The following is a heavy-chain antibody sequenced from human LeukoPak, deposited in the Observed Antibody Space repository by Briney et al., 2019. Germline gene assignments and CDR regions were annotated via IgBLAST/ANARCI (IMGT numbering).Heavy chain of an antibody. J-gene: IGHJ4*02. Sequence: ASVKVSCKASGYTFTSYDINWVRQATGQGLEWMGWMNPNSGSTGYAQKFQGRVTITRNTSISTAYMELSSLRSEDTAVYYCARHTHCGGDCFSVYYFDYWGQGTLVTVSS. D-gene: IGHD2-21*01. V-gene: IGHV1-8*03. CDR3: ARHTHCGGDCFSVYYFDY. CDR1: GYTFTSYD. CDR2: MNPNSGST.